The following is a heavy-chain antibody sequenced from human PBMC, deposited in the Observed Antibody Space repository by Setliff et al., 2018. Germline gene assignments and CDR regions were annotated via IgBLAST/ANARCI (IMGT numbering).Heavy chain of an antibody. V-gene: IGHV3-7*03. J-gene: IGHJ5*02. CDR1: GFTISNYW. Sequence: GASLKISCVASGFTISNYWMAWVRQAPGKGLEWVADIRQDGTNKYYMDSVEGRFTISRDNSKNSVYLQMNSLRAEDTALYHCAREVWTIYDKSWSGYTDLWGQGTQVTVSS. D-gene: IGHD3-3*01. CDR2: IRQDGTNK. CDR3: AREVWTIYDKSWSGYTDL.